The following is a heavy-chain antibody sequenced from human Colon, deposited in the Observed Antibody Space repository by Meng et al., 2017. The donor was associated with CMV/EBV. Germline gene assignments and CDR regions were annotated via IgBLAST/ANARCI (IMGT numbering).Heavy chain of an antibody. V-gene: IGHV1-2*02. CDR1: GYTFTGYY. CDR3: AREYCSSTSCYFYSDY. Sequence: ASVKVSCKASGYTFTGYYMHWVRQAPGQGLEWMGWINPNRGGTNYGQKFQGRVTMTRDTSISTAYMELSRLRSNDTAVYYCAREYCSSTSCYFYSDYWGQGTLVTVSS. J-gene: IGHJ4*02. CDR2: INPNRGGT. D-gene: IGHD2-2*01.